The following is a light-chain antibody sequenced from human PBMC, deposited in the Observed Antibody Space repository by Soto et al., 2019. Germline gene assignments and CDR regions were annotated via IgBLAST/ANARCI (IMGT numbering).Light chain of an antibody. J-gene: IGLJ1*01. CDR3: SSYTSSNTFV. V-gene: IGLV2-14*01. CDR1: SSDVGGSNY. CDR2: EVS. Sequence: QSALIQPASVSGSPGQSITISCTGTSSDVGGSNYVSWYQHHPLRAPKLLMFEVSYRPSGVSNRFSGSKSGNTASLTISGLQAEDEADYYCSSYTSSNTFVFGTGTKVTVL.